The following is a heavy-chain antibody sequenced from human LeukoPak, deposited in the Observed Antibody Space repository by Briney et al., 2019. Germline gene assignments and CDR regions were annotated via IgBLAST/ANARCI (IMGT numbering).Heavy chain of an antibody. J-gene: IGHJ4*02. D-gene: IGHD6-19*01. CDR3: ASSGWWGYFDY. CDR1: GFTVSSNY. V-gene: IGHV3-66*01. Sequence: GGSLRLSCAASGFTVSSNYMSWVRQAPGKGLEWVSIIYSGGNTYYADSVKGRFTISRDNSKNTVYLQMNSLRAEDTAVYYCASSGWWGYFDYWGQGTLVTVSS. CDR2: IYSGGNT.